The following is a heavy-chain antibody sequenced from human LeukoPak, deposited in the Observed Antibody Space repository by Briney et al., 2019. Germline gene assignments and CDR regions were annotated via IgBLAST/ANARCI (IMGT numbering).Heavy chain of an antibody. D-gene: IGHD5-18*01. J-gene: IGHJ4*02. CDR3: ARGVYGIQLYAPPDY. Sequence: GGSLRLSCAASGFTISRFAMHWVRQAPGKGLEWVAVISYDGSNEYYADSVKGRFTISRDNSKNTLYLQMNSLRAEDTAVYYCARGVYGIQLYAPPDYWGQGTLVTVSS. V-gene: IGHV3-30*04. CDR1: GFTISRFA. CDR2: ISYDGSNE.